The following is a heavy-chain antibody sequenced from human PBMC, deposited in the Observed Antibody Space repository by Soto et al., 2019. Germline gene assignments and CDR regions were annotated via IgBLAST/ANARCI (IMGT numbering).Heavy chain of an antibody. CDR1: GYTFTSYD. V-gene: IGHV1-8*01. J-gene: IGHJ4*02. CDR2: MNPNSGNT. D-gene: IGHD6-13*01. CDR3: ARARSLRSRWYRGNYYFDY. Sequence: ASVKVSCKASGYTFTSYDINWVRQANGQGLEWMGWMNPNSGNTGYAQKFQGRVTMTRNTSISTAYMELSSLRSEDTAVYYCARARSLRSRWYRGNYYFDYWGQGTLVTVSS.